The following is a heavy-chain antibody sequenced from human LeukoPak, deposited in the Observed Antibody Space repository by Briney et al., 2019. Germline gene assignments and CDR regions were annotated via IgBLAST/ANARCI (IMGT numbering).Heavy chain of an antibody. Sequence: GESLKISCKGSGYSFTNYWIGWVRQMPGKGLEWMGIIYPDDSDTRYSPSFQGQVTISADKSISTAYLQWYSLKASDTAIYYCARSSPGQAAHNWLDPWGQGTLVTVSS. D-gene: IGHD2-15*01. CDR2: IYPDDSDT. CDR3: ARSSPGQAAHNWLDP. CDR1: GYSFTNYW. J-gene: IGHJ5*02. V-gene: IGHV5-51*01.